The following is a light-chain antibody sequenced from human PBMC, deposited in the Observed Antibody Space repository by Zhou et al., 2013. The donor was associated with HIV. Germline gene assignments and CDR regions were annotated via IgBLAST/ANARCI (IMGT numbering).Light chain of an antibody. CDR1: QGISTW. V-gene: IGKV1-5*03. J-gene: IGKJ1*01. CDR3: QQYNTYSPT. Sequence: DIQMTQSPSTLSASVGDRVSITCRASQGISTWLAWYQQKPGKAPEVLIYKASNLESGVPSRFSGSGSGTEFTLTISSLQPDDSATYYCQQYNTYSPTFGQGTRVEIK. CDR2: KAS.